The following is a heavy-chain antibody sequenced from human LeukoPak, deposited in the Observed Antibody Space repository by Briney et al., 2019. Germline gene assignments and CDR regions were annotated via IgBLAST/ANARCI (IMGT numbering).Heavy chain of an antibody. Sequence: PGGSLRLSCAASGFTFSSYAMSWVRQAPGKGLEWVSAISGSGGSTYYADSVKGGFTISRDNSKNTRYLQMNSLRAEDTAVYYCAKAVQDIVVVVAARWGFYGMDVWGKGTTVTVSS. J-gene: IGHJ6*04. CDR2: ISGSGGST. D-gene: IGHD2-15*01. CDR3: AKAVQDIVVVVAARWGFYGMDV. CDR1: GFTFSSYA. V-gene: IGHV3-23*01.